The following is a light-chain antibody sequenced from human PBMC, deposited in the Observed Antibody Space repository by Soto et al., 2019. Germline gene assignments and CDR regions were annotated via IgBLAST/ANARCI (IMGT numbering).Light chain of an antibody. CDR2: DAS. CDR3: QQFNNYIT. J-gene: IGKJ5*01. CDR1: KGISSA. Sequence: HLTQSPSSLSASVGTSVTILSRAIKGISSALACYQQKPGKAPKLLIYDASSLESGVPSRFSGGGSGTDFTLTISSLKHEDVANYYCQQFNNYITFGQGTRLEIK. V-gene: IGKV1-13*01.